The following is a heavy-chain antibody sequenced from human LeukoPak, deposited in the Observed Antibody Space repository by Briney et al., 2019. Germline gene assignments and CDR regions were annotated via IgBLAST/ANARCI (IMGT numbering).Heavy chain of an antibody. Sequence: SETLSLTCSVSGGSISVSYYYWGWIRQPPGKALEWIGSVYYSGTTSYNPSLKSRVTISVDMYKNRFSLRLSAVTAGDTGMYFCARCTLYRGWSDYFDYWGQGSQVTVSS. V-gene: IGHV4-39*02. D-gene: IGHD6-19*01. CDR1: GGSISVSYYY. J-gene: IGHJ4*02. CDR2: VYYSGTT. CDR3: ARCTLYRGWSDYFDY.